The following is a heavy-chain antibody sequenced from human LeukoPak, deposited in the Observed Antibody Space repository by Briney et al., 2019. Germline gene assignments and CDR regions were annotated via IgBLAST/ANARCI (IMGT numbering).Heavy chain of an antibody. CDR1: GYTFTGYY. V-gene: IGHV1-2*02. Sequence: GASVKVSCKASGYTFTGYYMHWVRQAPGQGLEWMGWINPNSGGTNYAQKFQGRVTMTRDTSISTAYMELSRPRSDDTAVYYCARDRGSGRPGPLPYYYYMDVWGKGTTVTVSS. CDR2: INPNSGGT. D-gene: IGHD3-10*01. J-gene: IGHJ6*03. CDR3: ARDRGSGRPGPLPYYYYMDV.